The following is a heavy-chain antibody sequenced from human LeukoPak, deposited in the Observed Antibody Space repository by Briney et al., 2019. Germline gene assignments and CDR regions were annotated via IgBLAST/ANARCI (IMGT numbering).Heavy chain of an antibody. V-gene: IGHV1-69*04. Sequence: ASVKVSCKASGGTFSSYAISWVRQAPGQGLKWMGRIIPILGIANYAQKFQGRVTITADKPTSTVYMELSSLRSEDTAVYYCARSDTLERFLEWLPPFFDYWGQGTLVTVSS. D-gene: IGHD3-3*01. CDR2: IIPILGIA. CDR3: ARSDTLERFLEWLPPFFDY. CDR1: GGTFSSYA. J-gene: IGHJ4*02.